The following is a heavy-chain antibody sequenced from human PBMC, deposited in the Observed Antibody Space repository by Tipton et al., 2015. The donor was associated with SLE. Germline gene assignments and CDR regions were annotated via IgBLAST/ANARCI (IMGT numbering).Heavy chain of an antibody. V-gene: IGHV4-61*02. D-gene: IGHD3-10*01. J-gene: IGHJ3*01. CDR2: IYTGGNT. CDR3: ARGFRADL. CDR1: GGSISSNTHY. Sequence: TLSLTCTVSGGSISSNTHYWGWIRQPPGKGLEWIGRIYTGGNTKYNPSLESRVTLSVDASKDQFSLRLTSVTSADTAVYYCARGFRADLWGQGTMVTVSS.